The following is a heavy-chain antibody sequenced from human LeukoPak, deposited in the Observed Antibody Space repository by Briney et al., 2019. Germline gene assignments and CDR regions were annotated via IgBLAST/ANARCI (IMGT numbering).Heavy chain of an antibody. CDR3: ARGCYSSFDC. V-gene: IGHV6-1*01. D-gene: IGHD5-18*01. J-gene: IGHJ4*02. CDR1: GDSLSNNNVA. Sequence: RSQTLSLTCAISGDSLSNNNVAWNWIRQSPSRGLEWLGRTYYRSKWNTDYAVSVKSRITINSDTSKNQFSLQLNSVTPEDTAVYYCARGCYSSFDCWDQGTLVTVSS. CDR2: TYYRSKWNT.